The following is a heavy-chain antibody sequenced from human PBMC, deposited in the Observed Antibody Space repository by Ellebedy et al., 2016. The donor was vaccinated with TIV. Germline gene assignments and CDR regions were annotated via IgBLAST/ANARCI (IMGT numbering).Heavy chain of an antibody. CDR3: ARVRIDYYYYYYMDV. Sequence: SETLSLTXTVSGGSISSGGYYWSWIRQPPGKGLEWIGYIYYSGSTNYNPSLKSRVTISVDTSKNQFSLKLSSVTAADTAVYYCARVRIDYYYYYYMDVWGKGTTVTVSS. D-gene: IGHD1-14*01. CDR1: GGSISSGGYY. V-gene: IGHV4-61*08. J-gene: IGHJ6*03. CDR2: IYYSGST.